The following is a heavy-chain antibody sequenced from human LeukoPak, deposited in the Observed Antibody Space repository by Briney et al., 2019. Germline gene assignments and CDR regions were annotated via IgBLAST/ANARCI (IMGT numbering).Heavy chain of an antibody. CDR1: GFTFSSYW. Sequence: GGSLRLSCAASGFTFSSYWMHWVPQAPGKGLVWVSRINSDGSSITYADSVKGRFTISRDNAKNTLYLQMNSLRVEDTAVYYCAREGRVSGYDFDCWGQGTLVTVSS. CDR2: INSDGSSI. D-gene: IGHD5-12*01. J-gene: IGHJ4*02. V-gene: IGHV3-74*03. CDR3: AREGRVSGYDFDC.